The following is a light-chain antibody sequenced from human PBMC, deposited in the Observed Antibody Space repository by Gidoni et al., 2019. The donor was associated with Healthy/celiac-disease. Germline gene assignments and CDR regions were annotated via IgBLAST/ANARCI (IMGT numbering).Light chain of an antibody. V-gene: IGLV3-1*01. CDR3: QAWDSSTVV. CDR1: KLGDKY. CDR2: QDS. Sequence: SYELTQPPSVSVSPGQTASITCSGDKLGDKYACWYHPKPGQPPVIVIYQDSKRPSGIPERISCPHSGNTATLTIGGTQAMDEADYYCQAWDSSTVVFGGGTKLTVL. J-gene: IGLJ2*01.